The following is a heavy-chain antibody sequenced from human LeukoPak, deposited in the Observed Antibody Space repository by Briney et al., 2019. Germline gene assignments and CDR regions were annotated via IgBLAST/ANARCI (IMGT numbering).Heavy chain of an antibody. CDR3: AKDAQRGFDYRNSLEN. CDR1: GYPYRHYG. J-gene: IGHJ4*02. D-gene: IGHD4-11*01. CDR2: ILSDVTNK. V-gene: IGHV3-33*06. Sequence: GGSLRLSCAAAGYPYRHYGMHWFRRAPGKGREWVADILSDVTNKYYVHSVRGRFTISRDDSGNTVCLQMKRLRPEYTSVLSCAKDAQRGFDYRNSLENWGQGTPVTVST.